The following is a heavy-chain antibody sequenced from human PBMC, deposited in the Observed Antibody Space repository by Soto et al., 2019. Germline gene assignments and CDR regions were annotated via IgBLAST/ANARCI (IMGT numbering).Heavy chain of an antibody. CDR1: GYTFTSYD. J-gene: IGHJ3*02. Sequence: ASVKVSCKASGYTFTSYDINWVRQATGQGLEWMGWMNPNSGNTGYAQKFQGRVTVTRNTSISTAYMELSSLRSEDTAVYYCASSSSWYGPDAFDIWGQGTMVTVSS. CDR3: ASSSSWYGPDAFDI. V-gene: IGHV1-8*01. D-gene: IGHD6-13*01. CDR2: MNPNSGNT.